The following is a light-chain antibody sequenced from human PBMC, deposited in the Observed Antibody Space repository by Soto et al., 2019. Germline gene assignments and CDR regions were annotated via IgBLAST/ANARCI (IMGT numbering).Light chain of an antibody. J-gene: IGKJ1*01. CDR3: QQFGPSPT. CDR1: QSLSNNY. Sequence: VLTQSPGTLSLSPGEGATLSCRASQSLSNNYLAWYQHKPGQAPRLLIYGASSRATGIPDRFSGSGSGTAFTLTISRLEHEDFAVYYCQQFGPSPTFGQGTTVEIK. V-gene: IGKV3-20*01. CDR2: GAS.